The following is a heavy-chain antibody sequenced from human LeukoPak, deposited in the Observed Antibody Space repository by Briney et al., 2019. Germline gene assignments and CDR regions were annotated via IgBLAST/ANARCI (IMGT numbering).Heavy chain of an antibody. Sequence: GGSLRLSCTASGFRIDNNGMSWVRQAPGKGLEWVSAINWNGDSTGYADSVKGRFTISRDNAKNSLYLQMNSLRAEDTALYYCAGGASSGNAYYLYYWGQGTLVTVSS. D-gene: IGHD3-22*01. CDR2: INWNGDST. CDR3: AGGASSGNAYYLYY. V-gene: IGHV3-20*04. J-gene: IGHJ4*02. CDR1: GFRIDNNG.